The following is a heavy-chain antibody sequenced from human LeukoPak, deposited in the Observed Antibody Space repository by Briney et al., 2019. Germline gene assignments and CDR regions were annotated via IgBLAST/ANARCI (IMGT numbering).Heavy chain of an antibody. D-gene: IGHD3-3*01. V-gene: IGHV4-30-2*01. CDR2: IYHSGST. CDR1: GGSISSGGYS. Sequence: PSQTLSLTCAVSGGSISSGGYSWSWIRQPPGKGLEWIGYIYHSGSTYYNPSLKSRVTISVDTSKNQFSLKLSSVTAADTAVYYCARRRITIFILAGRTNWFDPWGQGTLVTVSS. J-gene: IGHJ5*02. CDR3: ARRRITIFILAGRTNWFDP.